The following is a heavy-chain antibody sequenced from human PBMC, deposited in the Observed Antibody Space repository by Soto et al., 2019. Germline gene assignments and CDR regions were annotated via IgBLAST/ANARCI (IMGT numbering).Heavy chain of an antibody. D-gene: IGHD6-19*01. Sequence: QVQVVESGGGVVQPGRSLRLSCAASGFTFSSYGMHWVRQAPGKGLEWVAVIWYDGSNKYYADSVKGRFTISRDNSKNTLSLQMNSLRVEDTAVYYCARDRYSSGWYDLDYWGQGTLVTVSS. CDR2: IWYDGSNK. V-gene: IGHV3-33*01. CDR3: ARDRYSSGWYDLDY. CDR1: GFTFSSYG. J-gene: IGHJ4*02.